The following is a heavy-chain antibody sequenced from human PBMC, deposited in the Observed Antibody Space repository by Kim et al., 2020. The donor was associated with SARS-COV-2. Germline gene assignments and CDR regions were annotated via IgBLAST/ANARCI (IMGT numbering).Heavy chain of an antibody. D-gene: IGHD3-22*01. CDR1: GFTFSSYS. V-gene: IGHV3-48*04. CDR3: ARLYYDSSGYSKPPPSVGFDY. J-gene: IGHJ4*02. CDR2: ISSSSSTI. Sequence: GGSLRLSCAASGFTFSSYSMNWVRQAPGKGLEWVSYISSSSSTIYYADSVKGRFTISRDNAKNSLYLQMNSLRAEDTAVYYCARLYYDSSGYSKPPPSVGFDYWGQGPLVTVSS.